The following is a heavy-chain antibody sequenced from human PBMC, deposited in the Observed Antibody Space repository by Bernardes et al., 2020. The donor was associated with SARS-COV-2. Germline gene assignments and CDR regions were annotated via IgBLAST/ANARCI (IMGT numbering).Heavy chain of an antibody. CDR2: ISWNSGSI. CDR1: GFTFDDYA. CDR3: ARDLVIVVVPAATIPYYYGMDV. J-gene: IGHJ6*02. V-gene: IGHV3-9*01. D-gene: IGHD2-2*01. Sequence: GGSLRLSCAASGFTFDDYAMHWVRQAPGKGLEWVSGISWNSGSIGYADSVKGRFTISRDNSKNTLYLQMNSLRAEDTAVYYCARDLVIVVVPAATIPYYYGMDVWGQGTTVTVSS.